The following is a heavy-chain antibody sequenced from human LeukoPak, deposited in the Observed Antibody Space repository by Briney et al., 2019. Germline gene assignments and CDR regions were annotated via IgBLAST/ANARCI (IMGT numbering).Heavy chain of an antibody. J-gene: IGHJ3*02. Sequence: PGGSLRLACAASGFRFSSYAMSWVRQAPGKGLEWVSAISGSGVSTYYADSVKGRFTVSRDNSKNTLYLQMNSLRAEDTAVYYCARDGNSLMIVNHDAFDIWGQGTMVTVSS. D-gene: IGHD3-22*01. V-gene: IGHV3-23*01. CDR1: GFRFSSYA. CDR2: ISGSGVST. CDR3: ARDGNSLMIVNHDAFDI.